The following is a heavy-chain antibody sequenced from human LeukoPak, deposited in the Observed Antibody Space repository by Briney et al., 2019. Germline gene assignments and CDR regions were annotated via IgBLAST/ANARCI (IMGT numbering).Heavy chain of an antibody. J-gene: IGHJ4*02. CDR2: INHSGST. CDR3: ASYPHGYGDYGGLDY. V-gene: IGHV4-34*01. CDR1: GGSFSGYY. Sequence: PSETLSLTCAVYGGSFSGYYWSWIRQPPGKGLEWIGEINHSGSTNYNPSLKSRVTISVDTSKNQFSLKLSSVTAADTAVYYCASYPHGYGDYGGLDYWGQGTLVTVSS. D-gene: IGHD4-17*01.